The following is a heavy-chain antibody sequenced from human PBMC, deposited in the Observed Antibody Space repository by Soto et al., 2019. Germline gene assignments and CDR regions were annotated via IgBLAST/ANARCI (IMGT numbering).Heavy chain of an antibody. CDR3: ARDLPANYYGSEPYGMDV. Sequence: ASVKVSCKASGYTFTGYYMHWVRQAPGQGLEWMGWINPNSGGTNYAQKFQGWVTMTRDTSISTAYMELSRLRSDDTAVYYCARDLPANYYGSEPYGMDVWGQGTTVTVSS. V-gene: IGHV1-2*04. CDR2: INPNSGGT. J-gene: IGHJ6*02. CDR1: GYTFTGYY. D-gene: IGHD3-10*01.